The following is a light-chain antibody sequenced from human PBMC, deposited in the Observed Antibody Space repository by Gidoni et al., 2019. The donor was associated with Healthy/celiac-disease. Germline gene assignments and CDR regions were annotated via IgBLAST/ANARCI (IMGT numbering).Light chain of an antibody. CDR2: YDS. CDR1: NIGSKS. Sequence: SYVLTQPPSVSVAPGKTARITCGGNNIGSKSVHWYQQRSGQAPVLVIYYDSDRPSGLPERFSGSNSGNTATLTISRVEAGDEADYYCQVWDSSSDHSVFGGGTKLTVL. J-gene: IGLJ2*01. CDR3: QVWDSSSDHSV. V-gene: IGLV3-21*04.